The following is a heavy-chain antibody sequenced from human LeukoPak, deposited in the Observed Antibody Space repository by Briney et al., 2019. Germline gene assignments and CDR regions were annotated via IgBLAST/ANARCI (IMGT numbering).Heavy chain of an antibody. J-gene: IGHJ5*02. CDR3: ARFGPFGVVPLGFDP. CDR1: GYSFTDYY. V-gene: IGHV1-2*02. D-gene: IGHD3-3*01. Sequence: GASVKVSCKASGYSFTDYYIHWVRQAPGQGLEWMGWINPNSGGTNYAQKFQGRVTMTRDTSIKTAYMELSRLRSDDTAVYYCARFGPFGVVPLGFDPWGQGTLVTVSS. CDR2: INPNSGGT.